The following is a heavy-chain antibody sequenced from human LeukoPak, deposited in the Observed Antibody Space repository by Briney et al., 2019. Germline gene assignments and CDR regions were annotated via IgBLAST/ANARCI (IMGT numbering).Heavy chain of an antibody. CDR1: SGSITTSYYY. Sequence: SATLSVTCTASSGSITTSYYYWVWDRQPQGLDLKWIMNICYSGSSYSSQSLNRRVTISLDTSSTEFSLKLNLVTADNTADYYCAKSNGCQLIDIWGQGTMVTVSS. CDR2: ICYSGSS. D-gene: IGHD2/OR15-2a*01. V-gene: IGHV4-39*07. CDR3: AKSNGCQLIDI. J-gene: IGHJ3*02.